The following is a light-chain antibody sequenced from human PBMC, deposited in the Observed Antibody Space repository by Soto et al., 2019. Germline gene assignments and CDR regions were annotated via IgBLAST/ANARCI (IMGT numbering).Light chain of an antibody. J-gene: IGKJ2*01. CDR1: SSSKW. CDR3: QHTTDFT. CDR2: DVS. Sequence: DIQMTQSPSTLAASVGDTVTMTCRSSSKWLAWYQKKPGKAPKLLIYDVSNLERGVPPRFSGSTSGAESTLTITGLQPDDLGTYYCQHTTDFTFGQGTKEEIK. V-gene: IGKV1-5*01.